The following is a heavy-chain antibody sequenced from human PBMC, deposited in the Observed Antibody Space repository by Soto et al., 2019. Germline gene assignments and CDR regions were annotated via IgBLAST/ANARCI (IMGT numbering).Heavy chain of an antibody. CDR1: GFTFSSYS. Sequence: GGSLRLSCAASGFTFSSYSMNWVRQAPGKGLEWVSSISSSSSYIYYADSVKGRFTISRDNAKNSLYLQMNSLRAEDTAVYYCARSRSPGIAVAIPDYWGQGPLVTVSS. CDR3: ARSRSPGIAVAIPDY. D-gene: IGHD6-19*01. V-gene: IGHV3-21*01. CDR2: ISSSSSYI. J-gene: IGHJ4*02.